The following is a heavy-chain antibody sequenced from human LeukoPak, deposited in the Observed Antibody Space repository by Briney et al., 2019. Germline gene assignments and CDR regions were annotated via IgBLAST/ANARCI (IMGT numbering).Heavy chain of an antibody. CDR2: INPNSGGT. CDR1: GYTFTGYY. CDR3: ARDLKLADDYYDSSGYYQAFDY. Sequence: ASVKVSCKASGYTFTGYYMHWVRQAPGQGLEWMGWINPNSGGTNYAQKFQGRVTMTRDTSISTAYMELSRLRSDDTAVYYCARDLKLADDYYDSSGYYQAFDYWGQGTLVTVS. J-gene: IGHJ4*02. V-gene: IGHV1-2*02. D-gene: IGHD3-22*01.